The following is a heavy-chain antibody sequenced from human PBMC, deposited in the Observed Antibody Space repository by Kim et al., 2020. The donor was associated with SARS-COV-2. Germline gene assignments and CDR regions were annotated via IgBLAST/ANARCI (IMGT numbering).Heavy chain of an antibody. V-gene: IGHV4-59*01. Sequence: SETLSLTCTVSGGSISSYYWSWIRQPPGKGLEWIGYIYYSGTTNYNPSLKSRVTMSVDTSKNQFSLRLSSVTAADTAVYYCAGHSYYYYGMDVWGQGTTVTVSS. CDR1: GGSISSYY. CDR3: AGHSYYYYGMDV. CDR2: IYYSGTT. J-gene: IGHJ6*02.